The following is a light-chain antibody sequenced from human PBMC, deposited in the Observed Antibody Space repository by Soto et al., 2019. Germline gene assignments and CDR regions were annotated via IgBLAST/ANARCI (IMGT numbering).Light chain of an antibody. Sequence: DIQLTQSPVSLSASVGERVTITCRASQSISSWLAWYQQKSGKAPNLLIYKASNLQTGVPSRFSGSGSGTEFTLTISGLKTEDFATYYCQHYHSYPWTFGQGTKVEI. CDR3: QHYHSYPWT. V-gene: IGKV1-5*03. CDR2: KAS. CDR1: QSISSW. J-gene: IGKJ1*01.